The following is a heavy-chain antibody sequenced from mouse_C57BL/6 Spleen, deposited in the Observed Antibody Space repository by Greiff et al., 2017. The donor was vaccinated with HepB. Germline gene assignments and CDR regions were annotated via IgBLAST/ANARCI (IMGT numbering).Heavy chain of an antibody. CDR3: RRGEAVPYLDY. CDR2: ISSGGDYI. V-gene: IGHV5-9-1*02. J-gene: IGHJ2*01. D-gene: IGHD3-3*01. Sequence: EVKLVESGEGLVKPGGSLKLSCAASGFTFSSYAMSWVRQTPEKRLEWVAYISSGGDYIYYADTVKGRITISRDNARNTLYLQMSSLKSEDTALYYCRRGEAVPYLDYWGQGTTLTVSS. CDR1: GFTFSSYA.